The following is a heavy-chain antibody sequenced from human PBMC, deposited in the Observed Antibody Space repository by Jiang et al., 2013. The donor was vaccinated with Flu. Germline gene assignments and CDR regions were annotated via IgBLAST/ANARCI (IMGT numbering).Heavy chain of an antibody. J-gene: IGHJ4*02. V-gene: IGHV4-59*08. CDR1: GGSISSYY. Sequence: PGLVKPSETLSLTCTVSGGSISSYYWSWIRQPPGKGLEWIGYIYYSGSTNYNPSLKSRVTISADTSKNQFSLKLSSVTAADTAVYYCARHRTTTVVTQDFDYWGQGTLVTVSS. CDR3: ARHRTTTVVTQDFDY. D-gene: IGHD4-23*01. CDR2: IYYSGST.